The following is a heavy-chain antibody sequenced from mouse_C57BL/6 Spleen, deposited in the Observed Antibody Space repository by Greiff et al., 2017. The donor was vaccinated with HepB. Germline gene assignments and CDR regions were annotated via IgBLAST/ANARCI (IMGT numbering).Heavy chain of an antibody. D-gene: IGHD3-2*02. V-gene: IGHV1-82*01. J-gene: IGHJ3*01. CDR1: GYAFSSSW. Sequence: VKLQESGPELVKPGASVKISCKASGYAFSSSWMNWVKQRPGKGLEWIGRIYPGDGDTNYNGKFKGKATLTADKSSSTAYMQLSSLTSEDSAVYFCARRDSSGSWFAYWGQGTLVTVSA. CDR2: IYPGDGDT. CDR3: ARRDSSGSWFAY.